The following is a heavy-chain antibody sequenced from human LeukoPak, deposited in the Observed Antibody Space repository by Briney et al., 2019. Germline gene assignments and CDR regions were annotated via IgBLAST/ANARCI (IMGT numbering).Heavy chain of an antibody. CDR3: ATKYSVAVAANPPYFDY. J-gene: IGHJ4*02. Sequence: PSETLSLTCAVYGGSFSGYYWSWIRQPPGRGLEWIGEINHRGSTNYNPSLKSLVTISVDTSKDQFSLKLSSVTAADTGVYYCATKYSVAVAANPPYFDYWGQGTLVTVSS. V-gene: IGHV4-34*01. CDR2: INHRGST. D-gene: IGHD6-19*01. CDR1: GGSFSGYY.